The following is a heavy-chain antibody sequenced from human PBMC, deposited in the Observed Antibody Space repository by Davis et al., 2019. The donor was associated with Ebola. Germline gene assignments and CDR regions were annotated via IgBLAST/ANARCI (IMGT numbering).Heavy chain of an antibody. CDR3: ARDDSSSWVLYYGMDV. J-gene: IGHJ6*02. Sequence: GESLKISCTPSGFTFADYAMSWFRQAPGKGLEWIAFISYHGRNIPYANSVWGRFTISRDNSKNTLYLQMNSLRAEDTAVYYCARDDSSSWVLYYGMDVWGQGTTVTVSS. V-gene: IGHV3-30*04. CDR2: ISYHGRNI. CDR1: GFTFADYA. D-gene: IGHD6-13*01.